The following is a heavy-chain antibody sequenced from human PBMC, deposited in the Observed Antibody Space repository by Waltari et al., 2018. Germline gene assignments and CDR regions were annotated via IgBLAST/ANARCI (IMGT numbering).Heavy chain of an antibody. D-gene: IGHD1-26*01. CDR1: GFTFSSYW. CDR2: IKQDGSEK. CDR3: AREVRKVSYEPEDHYFDY. Sequence: EVQLVESGGGLVQPGGSLRLSCAASGFTFSSYWMSWVRQAPGKGLEWVANIKQDGSEKYYVDSVKGRFTISRDNAKNSLYLQMNSLRAEDTAVYYCAREVRKVSYEPEDHYFDYWGQGTLVTVSS. J-gene: IGHJ4*02. V-gene: IGHV3-7*01.